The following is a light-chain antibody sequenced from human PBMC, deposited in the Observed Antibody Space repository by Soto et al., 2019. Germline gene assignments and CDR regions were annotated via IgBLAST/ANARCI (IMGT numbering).Light chain of an antibody. CDR1: SSDVGGYNY. J-gene: IGLJ3*02. V-gene: IGLV2-8*01. Sequence: QSALTQPPSASGSPGQSVTISCTGTSSDVGGYNYVSWYQQHPGKAPKLMIYEVSKRPSGVPDRFSGSKSGNTASLTVSGLQAEDEADYYCSSYAGSNNKVFGGGNKLTVL. CDR3: SSYAGSNNKV. CDR2: EVS.